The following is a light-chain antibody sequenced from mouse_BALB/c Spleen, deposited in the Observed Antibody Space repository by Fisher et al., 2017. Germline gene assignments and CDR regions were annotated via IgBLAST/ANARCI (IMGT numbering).Light chain of an antibody. V-gene: IGKV4-80*01. J-gene: IGKJ4*01. CDR3: MQHLEYPFT. Sequence: IVITQTTAIMSASLGEEITLTCSASSSVSYMHWYQQKSGTSPKLLIYSTSNLASGVPSRFSGSGSGTAFTLRISRVEAEDVGVYYCMQHLEYPFTFGSGTKLEIK. CDR1: SSVSY. CDR2: STS.